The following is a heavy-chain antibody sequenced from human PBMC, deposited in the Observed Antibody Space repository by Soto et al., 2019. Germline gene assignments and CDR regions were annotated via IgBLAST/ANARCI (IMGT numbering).Heavy chain of an antibody. CDR3: ERVSGYDSYPFDY. J-gene: IGHJ4*02. D-gene: IGHD5-12*01. CDR2: IKQDGSEK. CDR1: GFTFSSYW. Sequence: GGSLRLSCAASGFTFSSYWMSWVRQAPGKGLEWVANIKQDGSEKYYVDSVKGRFTISRDNAKNSLYLQMNSLRAEDTAVYYCERVSGYDSYPFDYWGQGTLVTVSS. V-gene: IGHV3-7*03.